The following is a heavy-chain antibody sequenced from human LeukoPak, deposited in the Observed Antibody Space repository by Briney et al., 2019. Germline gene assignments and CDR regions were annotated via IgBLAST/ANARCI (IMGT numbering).Heavy chain of an antibody. CDR2: ISGSGGST. Sequence: GGSLRLSCAASGFTFSSYAMSWVRQAPGKGLEWVSAISGSGGSTYYADSVKGRFTISRDNSKSTLYLQMNSLRAEDTAVYYCAGNYDFWSGYVKGPDYWGQGTLVTVSS. CDR1: GFTFSSYA. CDR3: AGNYDFWSGYVKGPDY. J-gene: IGHJ4*02. D-gene: IGHD3-3*01. V-gene: IGHV3-23*01.